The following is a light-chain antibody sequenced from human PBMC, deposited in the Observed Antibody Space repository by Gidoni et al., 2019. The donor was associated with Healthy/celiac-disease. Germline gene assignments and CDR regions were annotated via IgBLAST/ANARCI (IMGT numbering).Light chain of an antibody. CDR2: AAS. V-gene: IGKV1-39*01. Sequence: DIQMTQSPSSLSASVGDRVTITCRASQSISSYLNWYQQKPGKAPKLLIYAASSLQSRVPSRFSVCGSGTDFSLTISSLQPGDFATYYCQQSYSTPPETFGQGTKVEIK. CDR3: QQSYSTPPET. CDR1: QSISSY. J-gene: IGKJ1*01.